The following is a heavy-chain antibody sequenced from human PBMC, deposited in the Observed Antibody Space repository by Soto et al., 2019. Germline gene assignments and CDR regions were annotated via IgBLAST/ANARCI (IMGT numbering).Heavy chain of an antibody. D-gene: IGHD5-12*01. CDR2: IIPILGIA. J-gene: IGHJ5*01. CDR1: GGTFSSYT. Sequence: ASVKVSCKASGGTFSSYTISWVRQAPGQGLEWMGRIIPILGIANYAQKFQGRVTITADKSTSTAYMELSSLRSEDTAVYYCARNVPEFSGNALNWFDSWGQGTLVTVSS. CDR3: ARNVPEFSGNALNWFDS. V-gene: IGHV1-69*02.